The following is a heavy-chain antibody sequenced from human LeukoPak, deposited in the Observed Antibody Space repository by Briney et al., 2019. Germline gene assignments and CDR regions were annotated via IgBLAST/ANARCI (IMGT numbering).Heavy chain of an antibody. V-gene: IGHV1-3*01. D-gene: IGHD5-18*01. J-gene: IGHJ4*02. CDR2: INAVNGDT. Sequence: GASVKVSCKASGYIFSSYAMHWLRQAPGQRPEWMGWINAVNGDTKYSQKFQGRVTITRDTAASTAYMDLYGLTSEDTAVYYCARAWGTSMVPYFDYWGQGTLATVSS. CDR1: GYIFSSYA. CDR3: ARAWGTSMVPYFDY.